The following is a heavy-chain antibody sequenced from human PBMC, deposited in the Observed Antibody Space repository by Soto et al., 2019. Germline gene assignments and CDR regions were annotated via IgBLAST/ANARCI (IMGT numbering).Heavy chain of an antibody. V-gene: IGHV5-51*01. Sequence: GESLKISCKGSGYSFTSYWIGWVRQMPGKGLEWMGIIYPGDSDTRYSPSFQGQVTISADKSISTAYLQWSSLKASDTAMYYCARQVREWELINWFDPWGQGALVTVSS. CDR3: ARQVREWELINWFDP. CDR2: IYPGDSDT. CDR1: GYSFTSYW. J-gene: IGHJ5*02. D-gene: IGHD1-26*01.